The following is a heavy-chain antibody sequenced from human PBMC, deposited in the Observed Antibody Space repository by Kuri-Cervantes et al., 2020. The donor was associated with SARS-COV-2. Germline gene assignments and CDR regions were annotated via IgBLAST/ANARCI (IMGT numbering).Heavy chain of an antibody. D-gene: IGHD2-2*01. V-gene: IGHV3-23*01. CDR1: GFTFSSYV. Sequence: GESLKISCAASGFTFSSYVMSWVRQAPGKGLEWVSAISGSGGSTYYADSVKGRFTISRDNSKNTLYLQMNSLRAEDTAVYYCAKGDYCSSTSCYSYYYYYGMDVWGQGTTVTVSS. J-gene: IGHJ6*02. CDR3: AKGDYCSSTSCYSYYYYYGMDV. CDR2: ISGSGGST.